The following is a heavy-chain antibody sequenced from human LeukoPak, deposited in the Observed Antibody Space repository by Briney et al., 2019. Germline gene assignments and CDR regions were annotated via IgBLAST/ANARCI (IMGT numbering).Heavy chain of an antibody. CDR1: GFTSSSYE. D-gene: IGHD1-26*01. J-gene: IGHJ6*03. CDR3: ARDPYSGSYGNYYYYFMDV. Sequence: LPGGSLRPSCAASGFTSSSYEMNWVRQAPGKGLEWVSYISSSGTNIYYADSVKGRFTISRDNAKNSLYLQMNSLRAEDTAVYYCARDPYSGSYGNYYYYFMDVWGKGTTVTISS. V-gene: IGHV3-48*03. CDR2: ISSSGTNI.